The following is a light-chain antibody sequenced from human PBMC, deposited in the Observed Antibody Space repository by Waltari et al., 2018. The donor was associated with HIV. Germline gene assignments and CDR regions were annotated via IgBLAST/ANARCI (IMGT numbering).Light chain of an antibody. V-gene: IGLV2-14*03. J-gene: IGLJ1*01. CDR3: SSYTRKNTYV. CDR1: SSVIGAYAY. CDR2: EVS. Sequence: QSALTQPASVSGSPGQSITISCTGTSSVIGAYAYVSWFQQHAGKAPKVLIYEVSNRPSGISSRFSGSRSGNTATLSISGLQADDEADYYCSSYTRKNTYVFGSGTKVTVL.